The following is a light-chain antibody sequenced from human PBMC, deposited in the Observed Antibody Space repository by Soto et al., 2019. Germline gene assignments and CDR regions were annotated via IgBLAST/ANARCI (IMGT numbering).Light chain of an antibody. CDR1: NSNIGAGYG. CDR3: QSYDTSLSAAV. CDR2: HDT. V-gene: IGLV1-40*01. J-gene: IGLJ2*01. Sequence: QSVLTQPPSVSGAPGQRGTISCSGSNSNIGAGYGVHWYQHLPGTAPKLLIFHDTNRPAGVPDRFSGSKSGASASLAITGLQAEDEADYYCQSYDTSLSAAVFGGGTKLTVL.